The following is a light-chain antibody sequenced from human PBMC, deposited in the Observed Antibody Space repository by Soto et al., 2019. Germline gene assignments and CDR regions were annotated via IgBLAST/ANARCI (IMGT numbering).Light chain of an antibody. CDR3: QQDGSSSWT. J-gene: IGKJ1*01. Sequence: DIVLTQSPGTLSLSQGERATLSCRASQSVSSSSVAWYQQKPGQAPRLLIYGASSRATGIPDRFSGSGSGTDLTLTISRLEPEDFAVYYCQQDGSSSWTCGQGTRW. CDR2: GAS. CDR1: QSVSSSS. V-gene: IGKV3-20*01.